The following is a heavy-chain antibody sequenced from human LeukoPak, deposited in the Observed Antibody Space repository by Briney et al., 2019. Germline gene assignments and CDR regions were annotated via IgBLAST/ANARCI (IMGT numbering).Heavy chain of an antibody. V-gene: IGHV3-23*01. CDR2: IGGRDGST. J-gene: IGHJ4*02. CDR1: GFTFSSYG. CDR3: AKGHYYGSGSLDY. D-gene: IGHD3-10*01. Sequence: GGSLRLSCAAPGFTFSSYGMSWVRQAPGKGLEWVSAIGGRDGSTYYADSVKGRFTISRDNSKNTLYVQMNSLRAEDTAVYYCAKGHYYGSGSLDYWGQGTLVTVSS.